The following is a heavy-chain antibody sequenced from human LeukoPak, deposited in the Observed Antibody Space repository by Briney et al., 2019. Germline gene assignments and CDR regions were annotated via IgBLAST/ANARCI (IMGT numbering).Heavy chain of an antibody. CDR2: IYYSGST. V-gene: IGHV4-39*01. CDR3: ARLLTSYYDSSGYYYSVYYFDY. J-gene: IGHJ4*02. Sequence: SETLSLTCTVSGGSISSSSYYWGWIRQPPGKGLEWSGGIYYSGSTYYNPSLKSRVTISLDTSNNQFSLTLSSVSGADAAVYYCARLLTSYYDSSGYYYSVYYFDYWGQGTLVTVSS. D-gene: IGHD3-22*01. CDR1: GGSISSSSYY.